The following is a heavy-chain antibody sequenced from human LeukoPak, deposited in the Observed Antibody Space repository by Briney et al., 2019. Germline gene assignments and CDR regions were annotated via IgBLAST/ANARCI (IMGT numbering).Heavy chain of an antibody. CDR2: INTNTGNP. Sequence: ASVKVSCKASGYTFTSYAMNWVRQAPGQGLEWMGWINTNTGNPTYAQGFTGRFVFSLDTSVSTAYLQISSLKAEDTAVYYCARAWRSSTSRINWFDPWGQGTLVTVSS. V-gene: IGHV7-4-1*02. CDR3: ARAWRSSTSRINWFDP. D-gene: IGHD6-13*01. CDR1: GYTFTSYA. J-gene: IGHJ5*02.